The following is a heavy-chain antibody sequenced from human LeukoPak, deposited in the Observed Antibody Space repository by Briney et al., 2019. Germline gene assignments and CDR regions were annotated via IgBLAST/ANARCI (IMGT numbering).Heavy chain of an antibody. J-gene: IGHJ4*02. CDR1: GGSISSGGYY. CDR2: IYHSGST. V-gene: IGHV4-30-2*01. D-gene: IGHD3-16*01. CDR3: ARVRRGLGADY. Sequence: SETLSLTCTVSGGSISSGGYYWNWIRQPPGKGLEWIGYIYHSGSTYYNPSLKSRVTISVDTSKNQFSLKLSSVTAADTAVYYCARVRRGLGADYWGQGTLVTVSS.